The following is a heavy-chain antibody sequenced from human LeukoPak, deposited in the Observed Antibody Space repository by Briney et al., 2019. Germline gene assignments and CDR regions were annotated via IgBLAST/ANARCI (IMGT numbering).Heavy chain of an antibody. CDR2: IKYDESEK. J-gene: IGHJ4*02. Sequence: GGSLRLSCAASGFTFSNFWMGGVRQAPGKGLEWVASIKYDESEKHYVDSVKGRFTISRDNAKNSLYLQMNSLRGEDTAVYFCTRVTTNGYFEYWGQGTLVTVSS. V-gene: IGHV3-7*04. CDR1: GFTFSNFW. D-gene: IGHD1-1*01. CDR3: TRVTTNGYFEY.